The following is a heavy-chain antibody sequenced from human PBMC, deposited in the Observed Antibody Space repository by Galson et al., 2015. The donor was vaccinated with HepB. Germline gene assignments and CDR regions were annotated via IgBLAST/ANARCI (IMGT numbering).Heavy chain of an antibody. D-gene: IGHD3-3*01. V-gene: IGHV5-51*01. CDR1: GYSFTSYW. CDR2: IYPGDSDT. J-gene: IGHJ4*02. Sequence: QSGAEVKKPGESLKISCKGSGYSFTSYWIGWVRQVPGKGLEWMGIIYPGDSDTRYSPSFQGQVTISADKSISTAYLQWSSLKASDTAMYYCARGEVSYDFWSGYTNFFDYWGQGTLVTVSS. CDR3: ARGEVSYDFWSGYTNFFDY.